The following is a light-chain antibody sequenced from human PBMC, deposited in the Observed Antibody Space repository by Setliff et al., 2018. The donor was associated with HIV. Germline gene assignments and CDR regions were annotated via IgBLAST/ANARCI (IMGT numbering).Light chain of an antibody. CDR1: SSDFGNYNL. V-gene: IGLV2-23*02. J-gene: IGLJ2*01. Sequence: QSVLAQPASVSGSPGQSITISCTGTSSDFGNYNLVSWYQQHPGKTPKLILYEVDKRPSGISDRFSGSKSGNTASLTISGLQAEDEADYYCCSYAGSGALVFGGGTKGTGL. CDR3: CSYAGSGALV. CDR2: EVD.